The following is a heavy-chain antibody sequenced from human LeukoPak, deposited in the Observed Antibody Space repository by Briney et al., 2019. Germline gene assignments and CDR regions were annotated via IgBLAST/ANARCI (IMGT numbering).Heavy chain of an antibody. CDR2: IYHSGST. CDR1: GGSISSSNW. V-gene: IGHV4-4*02. CDR3: ARDLGFWSGPDY. Sequence: SETLSLTCAVSGGSISSSNWWSWVRQPPGKGLEWIGEIYHSGSTNYSPSLKSRVTMSVDTSKNQFSLRLTSVTAADTAVYYCARDLGFWSGPDYWGQGTLVTVSS. J-gene: IGHJ4*02. D-gene: IGHD3-3*01.